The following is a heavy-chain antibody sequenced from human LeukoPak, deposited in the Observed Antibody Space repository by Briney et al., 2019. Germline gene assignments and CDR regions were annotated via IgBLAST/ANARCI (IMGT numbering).Heavy chain of an antibody. V-gene: IGHV1-58*01. CDR3: AASMGIPDYYYYYGMDV. J-gene: IGHJ6*02. CDR1: GFTFTSSA. D-gene: IGHD7-27*01. CDR2: IVVGSGNT. Sequence: ASVKVSCKASGFTFTSSAVQWERQARGQRLEWIGWIVVGSGNTNYAQKFQERVTITRDMSTSTAYMELSSLRSEDTAVYYCAASMGIPDYYYYYGMDVWGQGTTVTVSS.